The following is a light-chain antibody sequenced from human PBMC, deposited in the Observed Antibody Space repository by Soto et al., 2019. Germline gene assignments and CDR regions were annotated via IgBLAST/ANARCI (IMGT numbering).Light chain of an antibody. Sequence: EIVLTQSPATLSLSPGERATLSCRASQSVTYNLAWYQQKPGQAPRLLIYGASTRATGVPARFSGRGSGTEFTLTITSLQSDDLAVYYCQQYNDWLWTFGQGTRWIS. J-gene: IGKJ1*01. V-gene: IGKV3-15*01. CDR3: QQYNDWLWT. CDR1: QSVTYN. CDR2: GAS.